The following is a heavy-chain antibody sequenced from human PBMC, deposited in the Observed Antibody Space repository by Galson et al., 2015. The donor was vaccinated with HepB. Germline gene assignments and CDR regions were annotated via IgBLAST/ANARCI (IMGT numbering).Heavy chain of an antibody. V-gene: IGHV3-66*02. CDR3: ASGRGFWSGYSQDY. Sequence: SLRLSCAASGVTVSNNYMSWVRQAPGMGLEWVSVIYSDGSIYYIDSVRGRFTISRDNSKNTLYLQTNSLRAEDTAVYYCASGRGFWSGYSQDYWGQGTLVTVSS. D-gene: IGHD3-3*01. CDR1: GVTVSNNY. J-gene: IGHJ4*02. CDR2: IYSDGSI.